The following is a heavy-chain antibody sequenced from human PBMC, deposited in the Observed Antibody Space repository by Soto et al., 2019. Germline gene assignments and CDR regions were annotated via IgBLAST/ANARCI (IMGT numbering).Heavy chain of an antibody. V-gene: IGHV4-59*01. CDR2: IYYSGST. J-gene: IGHJ4*02. CDR1: GGSISSYY. Sequence: SETLSLTCTVSGGSISSYYWSWIRQPPGKGLEWIGYIYYSGSTNYNPSLKSRVTISVDTSKNQFSLKLSSVTAADTAVYYCARSGIAAAGTACFDYWGQGTLVTVSS. D-gene: IGHD6-13*01. CDR3: ARSGIAAAGTACFDY.